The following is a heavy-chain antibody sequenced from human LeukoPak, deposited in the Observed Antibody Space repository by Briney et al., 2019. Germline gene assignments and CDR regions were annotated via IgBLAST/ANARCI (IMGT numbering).Heavy chain of an antibody. CDR3: ARDLVDGSTYYNYFDC. Sequence: PGRSLRLSCAASGFTFSSYGMHWVRQAPGKGLEWVSTIYTGGSAYYADSVKGRFTISRDNSNNILYLQMNSLRAEDTAVYYCARDLVDGSTYYNYFDCWGQGTLVTVSS. V-gene: IGHV3-53*01. CDR1: GFTFSSYG. CDR2: IYTGGSA. D-gene: IGHD3-22*01. J-gene: IGHJ4*02.